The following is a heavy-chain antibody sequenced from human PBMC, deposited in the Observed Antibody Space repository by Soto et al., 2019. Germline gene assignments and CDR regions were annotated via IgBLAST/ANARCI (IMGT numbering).Heavy chain of an antibody. V-gene: IGHV4-30-2*01. D-gene: IGHD3-16*01. CDR2: IYHSGST. Sequence: QLQLQESGSGLVKPSQTLSLTCAVSGGSISSGGYSWSWIRQPPGKGLEWIGYIYHSGSTYYNPSLRSRVTISVDRSKNQFSPKLSSVTAADTAGYYCAGGGGYTFDYWGQGTLVTVSS. J-gene: IGHJ4*02. CDR3: AGGGGYTFDY. CDR1: GGSISSGGYS.